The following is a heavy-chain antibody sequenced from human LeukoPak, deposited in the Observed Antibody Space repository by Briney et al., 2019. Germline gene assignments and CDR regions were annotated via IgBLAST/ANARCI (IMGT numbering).Heavy chain of an antibody. J-gene: IGHJ3*02. CDR3: ARGVDEGAFDI. CDR1: GFTFSSYS. Sequence: GGSPRLSCAASGFTFSSYSMNWVRQTPGKGLEWVSSISSSSSYIYYADSVKGRFTISRDNSKNTLYLQMNSLRAEDTAVYYCARGVDEGAFDIWGQGTMVTVSS. CDR2: ISSSSSYI. V-gene: IGHV3-21*04.